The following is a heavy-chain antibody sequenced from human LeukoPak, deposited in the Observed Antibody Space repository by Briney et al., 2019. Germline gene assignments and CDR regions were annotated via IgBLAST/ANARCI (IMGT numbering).Heavy chain of an antibody. J-gene: IGHJ4*02. Sequence: GGSLRLPCAASGFTVSSNYMSWVRQAPGKGLEWVSLIYSGGSTYYADSVKGRFTISRDNSKNTLYLQMNSLRAEDMAVYNCASGGGGSRRQFDYWGQGTLVTVSS. D-gene: IGHD2-15*01. CDR3: ASGGGGSRRQFDY. CDR1: GFTVSSNY. V-gene: IGHV3-66*01. CDR2: IYSGGST.